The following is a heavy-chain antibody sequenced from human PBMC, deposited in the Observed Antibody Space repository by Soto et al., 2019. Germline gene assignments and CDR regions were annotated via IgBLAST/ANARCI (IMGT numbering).Heavy chain of an antibody. J-gene: IGHJ6*02. D-gene: IGHD3-10*01. CDR3: ATVRSGVFLWFVEHREGMDV. Sequence: QVQLVQSGAEVKKPGASVKVSCKVSGYTLTELSMHWVRQAPGKGLEWMGGFDPEDGETIYAQKFQGRVTMTEDISTDTAYMELSSLRSEDTAVYYCATVRSGVFLWFVEHREGMDVWGQGTTVTVSS. CDR2: FDPEDGET. V-gene: IGHV1-24*01. CDR1: GYTLTELS.